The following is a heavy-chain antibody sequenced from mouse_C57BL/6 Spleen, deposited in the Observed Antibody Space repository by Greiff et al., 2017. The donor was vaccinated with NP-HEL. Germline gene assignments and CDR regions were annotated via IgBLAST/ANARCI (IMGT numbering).Heavy chain of an antibody. CDR2: ISDGGSYT. D-gene: IGHD2-4*01. CDR1: GFTFSSYA. V-gene: IGHV5-4*01. Sequence: EVQLQESGGGLVKPGGSLKLSCAASGFTFSSYAMSWVRQTPEKRLEWVATISDGGSYTYYPDNVKGRFTISRDNAKNNLYLQMSHLKSEDTAMYYCARAFYDYDAGGGFAYWGQGTLVTVSA. J-gene: IGHJ3*01. CDR3: ARAFYDYDAGGGFAY.